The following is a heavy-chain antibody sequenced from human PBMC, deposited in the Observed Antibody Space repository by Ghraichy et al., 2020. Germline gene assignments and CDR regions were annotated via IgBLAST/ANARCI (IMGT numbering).Heavy chain of an antibody. CDR2: IYYSGST. CDR3: ARGHGIRYFDR. J-gene: IGHJ2*01. V-gene: IGHV4-59*01. D-gene: IGHD1-14*01. CDR1: GGSISSYY. Sequence: SETLSLTCTVSGGSISSYYWSWIRQPPGKGLEWIGYIYYSGSTNYNPSLKSRVTISVDTSKNQFSLKLSSVTAADTAVYYCARGHGIRYFDRWGRGNLVTVSS.